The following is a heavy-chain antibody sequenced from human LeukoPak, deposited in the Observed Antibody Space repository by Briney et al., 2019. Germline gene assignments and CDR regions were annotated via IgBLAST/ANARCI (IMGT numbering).Heavy chain of an antibody. V-gene: IGHV3-49*04. CDR2: IRSKAYRGTT. J-gene: IGHJ6*02. D-gene: IGHD5-24*01. Sequence: PGRSLRLSCSGSGFTFGDHAMSWVRQAPGKGLEWVGFIRSKAYRGTTEYAASVKGRLSISRDDSASIAYLQMNSLKTEDTAVYYSARGPIQLWIHNAMDVWGQGTTVTVSS. CDR3: ARGPIQLWIHNAMDV. CDR1: GFTFGDHA.